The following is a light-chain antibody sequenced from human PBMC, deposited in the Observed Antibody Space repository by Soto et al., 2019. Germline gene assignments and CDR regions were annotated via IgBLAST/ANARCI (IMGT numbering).Light chain of an antibody. Sequence: DIPMTQSPSTLSASVGDRVTITCRAGQSISSWLAWYQQKPGTAPKLLIYDVSSLESGVPSRFSGSGSGTEFALTISSLQPDDFATYYCQQYNSYLFTFGPGTKVDIK. CDR1: QSISSW. CDR2: DVS. V-gene: IGKV1-5*01. J-gene: IGKJ3*01. CDR3: QQYNSYLFT.